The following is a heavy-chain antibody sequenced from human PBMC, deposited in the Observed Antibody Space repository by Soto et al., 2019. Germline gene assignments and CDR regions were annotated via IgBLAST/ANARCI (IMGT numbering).Heavy chain of an antibody. V-gene: IGHV3-21*01. D-gene: IGHD5-12*01. CDR2: ISSSNDYI. CDR3: ARRVASIDRGWFDP. CDR1: GFPFSSYS. Sequence: EVRLVESGGGLVKPGGSLRLSCAASGFPFSSYSLNWVRRAPGKGLAWVSFISSSNDYIYYADSVKARFTISRDNARNSLYLQMNSLRVEDTAVYYCARRVASIDRGWFDPWGQGTLVTVSS. J-gene: IGHJ5*02.